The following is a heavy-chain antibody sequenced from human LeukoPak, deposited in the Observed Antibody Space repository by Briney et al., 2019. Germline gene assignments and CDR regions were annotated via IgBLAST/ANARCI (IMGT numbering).Heavy chain of an antibody. Sequence: TGGSLRLSCAASGFTFSSNPMHWVRQAPGKGLDWVAIIWHDGSNEHCADSVKGRFTISRDNSKNTLYLQMNSLRAEDTAVYYCARDPHDYGDCRLDYWGQGTLVTVSS. D-gene: IGHD4-17*01. CDR2: IWHDGSNE. CDR1: GFTFSSNP. J-gene: IGHJ4*02. CDR3: ARDPHDYGDCRLDY. V-gene: IGHV3-33*08.